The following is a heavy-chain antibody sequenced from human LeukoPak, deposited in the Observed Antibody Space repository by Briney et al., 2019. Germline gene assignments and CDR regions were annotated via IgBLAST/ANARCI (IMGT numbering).Heavy chain of an antibody. V-gene: IGHV3-30*02. CDR1: GINFRSYG. CDR3: AKVAYNWISYGPFDY. Sequence: PGGSLRLSCSASGINFRSYGMHWVRQASGKGLEWVAFIRYDGRNKYYADSVKGRFTISRGNSKNTLDLQMNSLRAEDTALYYCAKVAYNWISYGPFDYWGQGTLVTVSS. D-gene: IGHD1-20*01. CDR2: IRYDGRNK. J-gene: IGHJ4*02.